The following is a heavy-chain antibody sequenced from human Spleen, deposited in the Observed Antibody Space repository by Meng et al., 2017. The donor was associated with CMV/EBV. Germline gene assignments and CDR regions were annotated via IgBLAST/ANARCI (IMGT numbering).Heavy chain of an antibody. J-gene: IGHJ5*02. CDR2: IIPILGIS. Sequence: SVKVSCKASGYTFTSYGISWLRQSPGQGLEWMGGIIPILGISKYAQKFQGRVTFTADKSTDTAYMELTSLRSEDTAVYYCAREGFHVVVPAVNWFDPWGQGSLVTVSS. D-gene: IGHD2-2*01. V-gene: IGHV1-69*10. CDR1: GYTFTSYG. CDR3: AREGFHVVVPAVNWFDP.